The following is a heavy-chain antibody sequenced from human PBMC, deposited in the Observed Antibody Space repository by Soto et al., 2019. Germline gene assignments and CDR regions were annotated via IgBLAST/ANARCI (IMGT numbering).Heavy chain of an antibody. Sequence: SETLSLTCTVSGGSISSGDYYWCWIRQPPGKGLEWIGYIYYSGSTNYNPSLKSRVTISVDTSKNQFSLKLSSVTAADTAVYYCARLEGTLRYFDWLPSQYYFDYWGQGTLVTVSS. CDR3: ARLEGTLRYFDWLPSQYYFDY. J-gene: IGHJ4*02. V-gene: IGHV4-61*08. CDR2: IYYSGST. CDR1: GGSISSGDYY. D-gene: IGHD3-9*01.